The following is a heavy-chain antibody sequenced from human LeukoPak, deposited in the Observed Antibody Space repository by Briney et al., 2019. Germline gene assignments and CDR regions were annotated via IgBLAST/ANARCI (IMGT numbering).Heavy chain of an antibody. Sequence: SETLSLTCAVYGGSFSGYYWSWIRQPPGKGLEWIGEINHSGSTYYNPSLKSRVTISVDTSKNQFSLKLSSVTAADTAVYYCARVLGYCSGGSCYGYFDYWGQGTLVTVSS. CDR1: GGSFSGYY. V-gene: IGHV4-34*01. CDR2: INHSGST. CDR3: ARVLGYCSGGSCYGYFDY. J-gene: IGHJ4*02. D-gene: IGHD2-15*01.